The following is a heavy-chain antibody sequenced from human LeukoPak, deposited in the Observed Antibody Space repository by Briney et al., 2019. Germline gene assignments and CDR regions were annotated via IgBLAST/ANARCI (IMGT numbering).Heavy chain of an antibody. CDR2: ISSSGSTI. V-gene: IGHV3-11*01. J-gene: IGHJ6*03. CDR3: ARTDGSGYYYYYMDV. D-gene: IGHD3-10*01. CDR1: GFTFSSYA. Sequence: RGSLTLSCAASGFTFSSYAMSWIRQAPGKGLEWVSYISSSGSTIYYADSVKGRFTISRDNAKTSLYLQMDSLRAEDTAVYYCARTDGSGYYYYYMDVWGKGTTVTISS.